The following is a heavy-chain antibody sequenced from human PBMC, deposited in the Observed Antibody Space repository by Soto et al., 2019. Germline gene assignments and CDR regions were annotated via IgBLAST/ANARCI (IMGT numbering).Heavy chain of an antibody. V-gene: IGHV1-69*01. CDR3: TRSYGYTFGGSLDN. Sequence: VQLVQSGPEVKKPGSSVKVSCKASGDTFNSYVITWVRQAPGQGLEWLGGIITAFGTTSYAQNFQDSLTITADEAATTDHMELSSLTSDDTAMYYCTRSYGYTFGGSLDNWGQGTLVTVSS. D-gene: IGHD5-18*01. CDR1: GDTFNSYV. CDR2: IITAFGTT. J-gene: IGHJ4*02.